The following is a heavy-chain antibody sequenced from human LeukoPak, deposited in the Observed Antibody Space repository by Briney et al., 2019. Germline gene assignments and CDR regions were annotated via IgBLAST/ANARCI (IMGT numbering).Heavy chain of an antibody. J-gene: IGHJ5*02. CDR2: INTNTGNP. V-gene: IGHV7-4-1*02. CDR3: ARDPTKGSSSGWGRWFDP. Sequence: ASVKVSCKASGYTFTSYAMNWVRQAPGQGLEWMGWINTNTGNPTYAQGFTGRFVFSLDTSVSTAYLQISSLKAEDTAVYYCARDPTKGSSSGWGRWFDPWGQGTLVTVSS. CDR1: GYTFTSYA. D-gene: IGHD6-19*01.